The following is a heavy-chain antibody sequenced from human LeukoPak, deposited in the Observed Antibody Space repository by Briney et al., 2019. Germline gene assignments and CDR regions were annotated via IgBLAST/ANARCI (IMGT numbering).Heavy chain of an antibody. J-gene: IGHJ5*02. D-gene: IGHD1-7*01. CDR2: IYCTGST. CDR1: DDSIRNYY. Sequence: PSETLSLTCSVSDDSIRNYYWNWVRQPPGKGLEWIGYIYCTGSTNYNPSLKSRVTMSVDTSKNQLSLKLASVTAADTAVYFCARGELWFDPWGQGTLVTVSS. V-gene: IGHV4-59*01. CDR3: ARGELWFDP.